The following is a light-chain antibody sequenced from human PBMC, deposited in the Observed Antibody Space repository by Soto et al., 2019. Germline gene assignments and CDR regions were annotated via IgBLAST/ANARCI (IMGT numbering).Light chain of an antibody. Sequence: QSVLTQPPSVSAAPGQKVTISCSGSSSNIGNNYVSWYQQLPGTAPKLLISDDNKRSSGIPDRFSGSKSGTTATLDITGLQTGDEADYYCGTWGSSLSLTYVFGPGTKLTVL. CDR2: DDN. CDR1: SSNIGNNY. J-gene: IGLJ1*01. V-gene: IGLV1-51*01. CDR3: GTWGSSLSLTYV.